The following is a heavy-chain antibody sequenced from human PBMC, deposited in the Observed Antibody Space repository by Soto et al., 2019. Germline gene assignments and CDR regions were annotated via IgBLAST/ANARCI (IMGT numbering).Heavy chain of an antibody. CDR2: IGGSAGST. Sequence: EVQLLESGGGLVQPGGSLRLSCAASGFTFSSYAMNWVRQAPGKGLEWVSAIGGSAGSTYYADSVKGRFTVFRDNSKKTLYLQMNSVRAEDTAIYYCVKDPGVVAIHYFDYWGQGTLVTVSS. CDR1: GFTFSSYA. V-gene: IGHV3-23*01. D-gene: IGHD5-12*01. J-gene: IGHJ4*02. CDR3: VKDPGVVAIHYFDY.